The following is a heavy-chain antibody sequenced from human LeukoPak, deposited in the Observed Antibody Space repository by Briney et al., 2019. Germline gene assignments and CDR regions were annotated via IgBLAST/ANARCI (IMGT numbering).Heavy chain of an antibody. CDR1: GFTFSSYA. CDR2: ISYDGSNK. J-gene: IGHJ5*02. CDR3: AREVGADGTWFDP. D-gene: IGHD1-26*01. V-gene: IGHV3-30-3*01. Sequence: GGSLRLSCAASGFTFSSYAMHWVRQAPGKGLEWVPVISYDGSNKYYADSVKGRFTISRDNSKNTLYLQMNSLRAEDTAVYYCAREVGADGTWFDPWGQGTLVTVSS.